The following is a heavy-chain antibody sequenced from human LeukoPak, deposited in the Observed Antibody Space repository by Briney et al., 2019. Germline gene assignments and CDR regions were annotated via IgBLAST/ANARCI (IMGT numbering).Heavy chain of an antibody. D-gene: IGHD2-21*02. CDR1: GGSFSGYY. CDR2: INHSGST. Sequence: SETLSLTCAVYGGSFSGYYWSWLRQPPGKGLEWIGEINHSGSTNYNPSLKSRVTLSVDTSKNQFSLKQSPVTAADTAVYYCARTEVYCGGDCYSAIDYWGQGTLVTVSS. V-gene: IGHV4-34*01. CDR3: ARTEVYCGGDCYSAIDY. J-gene: IGHJ4*02.